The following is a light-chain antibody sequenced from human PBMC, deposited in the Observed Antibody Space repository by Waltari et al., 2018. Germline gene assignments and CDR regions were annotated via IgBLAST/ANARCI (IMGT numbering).Light chain of an antibody. J-gene: IGKJ4*01. Sequence: EIVFTQSPGTLSLSPGEGATLSCRASQSVSSNHLAWYQQNPGQAPRLVIYGASRRAPGIPDRFSGGGSGTDFTLTISRLEPEDFAVYYCQQFGSSVTFGGGTKVEIK. CDR2: GAS. CDR3: QQFGSSVT. V-gene: IGKV3-20*01. CDR1: QSVSSNH.